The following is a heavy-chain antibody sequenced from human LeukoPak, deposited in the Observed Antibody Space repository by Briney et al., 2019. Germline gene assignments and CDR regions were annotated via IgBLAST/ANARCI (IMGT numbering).Heavy chain of an antibody. Sequence: GGSLRLSCAASGFTFSNYWMTWVRQPPGKGLEWVANIKQDGSNKYYVDSVKGRFTISRDNSENSLYLQMNSLRAVDTALYYCATDLGGALWPNAFDVWGEGRMVTVSS. CDR3: ATDLGGALWPNAFDV. CDR1: GFTFSNYW. D-gene: IGHD4-23*01. CDR2: IKQDGSNK. J-gene: IGHJ3*01. V-gene: IGHV3-7*05.